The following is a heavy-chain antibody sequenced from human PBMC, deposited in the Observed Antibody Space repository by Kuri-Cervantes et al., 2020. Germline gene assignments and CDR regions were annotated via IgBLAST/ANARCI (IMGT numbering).Heavy chain of an antibody. CDR2: IKQDGSEK. CDR1: GFTFSNAW. D-gene: IGHD6-25*01. CDR3: ARRGPGLD. J-gene: IGHJ4*02. V-gene: IGHV3-7*01. Sequence: GGSLRLSCATSGFTFSNAWMSWVRQAPGKGLEWVANIKQDGSEKYYVDSVKGRFTISRDNAKNSLYLQMNSLRAEDTAVYYCARRGPGLDWGQGTLVTVSS.